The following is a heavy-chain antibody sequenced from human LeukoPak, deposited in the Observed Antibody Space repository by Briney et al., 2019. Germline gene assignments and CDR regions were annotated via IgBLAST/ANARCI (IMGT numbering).Heavy chain of an antibody. Sequence: PGGSLRLSCAASGFTLSSYAMHWVRQAPGKGLEWVAVISYDGSNKYYADSVKGRFTISRDNSKNTLYLQMNSLRAEDTAVYYCARGDLLADDWLLSSESFDCWGQGTLVTVSS. J-gene: IGHJ4*02. CDR3: ARGDLLADDWLLSSESFDC. CDR2: ISYDGSNK. CDR1: GFTLSSYA. D-gene: IGHD3-9*01. V-gene: IGHV3-30*04.